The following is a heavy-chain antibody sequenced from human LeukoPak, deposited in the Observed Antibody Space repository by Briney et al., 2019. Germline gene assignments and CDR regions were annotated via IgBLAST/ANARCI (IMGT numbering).Heavy chain of an antibody. CDR3: ARGTIAAAGYYYFDY. D-gene: IGHD6-13*01. CDR1: GFTLSDYW. V-gene: IGHV3-7*04. CDR2: IKQDGSDK. Sequence: PGGSLRLSCAASGFTLSDYWMTWVRQSPGRGLEWVANIKQDGSDKYYVDSVKGRFTISRDNAKNSLYLQMNSLRAEDTAVYYCARGTIAAAGYYYFDYWGQGTQVTVSS. J-gene: IGHJ4*02.